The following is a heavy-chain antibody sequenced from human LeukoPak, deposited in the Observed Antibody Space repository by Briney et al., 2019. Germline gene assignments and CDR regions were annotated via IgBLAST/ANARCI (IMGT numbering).Heavy chain of an antibody. D-gene: IGHD3-10*01. Sequence: GGSLRLSCAASGFTFSNYGMNWVRQAPGKGLEWVSYISSSGSTIYYADSVKGRFTISRDNAKNSLYLQMNSLRAEDTAVYYCARAGRLWFGESQRLDVWGKGTTVTISS. CDR2: ISSSGSTI. V-gene: IGHV3-48*04. J-gene: IGHJ6*04. CDR3: ARAGRLWFGESQRLDV. CDR1: GFTFSNYG.